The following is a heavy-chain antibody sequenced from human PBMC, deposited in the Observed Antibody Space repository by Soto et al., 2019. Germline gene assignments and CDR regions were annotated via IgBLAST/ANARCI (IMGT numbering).Heavy chain of an antibody. D-gene: IGHD6-6*01. CDR3: AKVSELYSSSPIDY. CDR1: GFTFGEDA. V-gene: IGHV3-9*01. CDR2: ISWNCGST. J-gene: IGHJ4*02. Sequence: PGGSLRLSCAASGFTFGEDAMSWVRQAPGKGQEWVSGISWNCGSTGYADTVKGRFTISRDNAKNSLYLQMNSLRAEDTALYYCAKVSELYSSSPIDYWGQGTLVTVSS.